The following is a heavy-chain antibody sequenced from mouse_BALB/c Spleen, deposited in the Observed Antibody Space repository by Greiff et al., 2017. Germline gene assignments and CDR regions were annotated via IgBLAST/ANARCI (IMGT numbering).Heavy chain of an antibody. V-gene: IGHV14-4*02. CDR3: ARSGYSYAMDY. J-gene: IGHJ4*01. Sequence: VQLQQSGAELVRSGASVKLSCTASGFNIKDYYMHWVKQRPEQGLEWIGWIDPENGDTEYAPKFQGKATMTADTSSNTAYLQLSSLTSEDTAVYYCARSGYSYAMDYWGQGTSVTVSS. CDR1: GFNIKDYY. D-gene: IGHD1-2*01. CDR2: IDPENGDT.